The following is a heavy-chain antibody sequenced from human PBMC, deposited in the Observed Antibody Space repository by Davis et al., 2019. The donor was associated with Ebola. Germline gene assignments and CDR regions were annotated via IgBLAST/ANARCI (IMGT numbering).Heavy chain of an antibody. Sequence: SVKVSCKASGGTFSSYAISWVRQAPGQGLEWMGGIIPIFGTANYAQKFQGRVTMTRNTSISTAYMELSSLRSEDTAVYYCARVRYYYDSSGYYLFGAFDIWGQGTMVTVSS. D-gene: IGHD3-22*01. CDR3: ARVRYYYDSSGYYLFGAFDI. CDR1: GGTFSSYA. CDR2: IIPIFGTA. V-gene: IGHV1-69*05. J-gene: IGHJ3*02.